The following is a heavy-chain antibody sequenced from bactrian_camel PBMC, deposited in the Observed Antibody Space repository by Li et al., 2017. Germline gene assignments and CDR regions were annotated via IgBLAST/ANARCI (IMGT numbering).Heavy chain of an antibody. Sequence: LVESGGGSVQTGGSLRLSCVASGDTIGRYCMGWSRQIPDREREGVATIDSDGGTTYADSVKGRFTVSRDSATNTLYLQMNSPKHEDTAIYYCAANWGCGSWHAADFGYRGLGTQVTVS. CDR1: GDTIGRYC. CDR2: IDSDGGT. V-gene: IGHV3S9*01. CDR3: AANWGCGSWHAADFGY. J-gene: IGHJ6*01. D-gene: IGHD5*01.